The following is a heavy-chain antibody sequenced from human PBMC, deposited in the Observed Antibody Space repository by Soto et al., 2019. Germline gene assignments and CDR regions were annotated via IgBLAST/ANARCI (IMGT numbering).Heavy chain of an antibody. V-gene: IGHV1-18*01. Sequence: ASVKVSCKASGYTFTSYGITWVRQAPGQGLEWVGWINAQNGYTNYAQKFQGRVTITADTSTTTGYMDLRSLRSDDTAVYYCARDISYDVDYWGQGTLVTVSS. CDR1: GYTFTSYG. J-gene: IGHJ4*02. D-gene: IGHD3-16*01. CDR3: ARDISYDVDY. CDR2: INAQNGYT.